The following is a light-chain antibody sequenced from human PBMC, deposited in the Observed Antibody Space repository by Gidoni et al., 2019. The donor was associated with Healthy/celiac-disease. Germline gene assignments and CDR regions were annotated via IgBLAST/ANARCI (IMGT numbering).Light chain of an antibody. CDR1: QSISSY. V-gene: IGKV1-39*01. J-gene: IGKJ4*01. Sequence: DIQMTQSPSSLSASVGDRVTIPCRASQSISSYLDWYQQKPGQAPQLLIYAASSLQSGVPSRFSGSGSGTDFTLTISSLEPEDFATYYCLQGYRTLPLTFGGGTKVEIK. CDR3: LQGYRTLPLT. CDR2: AAS.